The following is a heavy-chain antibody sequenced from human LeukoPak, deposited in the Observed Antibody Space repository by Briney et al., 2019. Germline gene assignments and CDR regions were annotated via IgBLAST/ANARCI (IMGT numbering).Heavy chain of an antibody. Sequence: SETLSLTCAVYGGSFSGYSWSWIRQPPGKGLEWIGEITHSGSTNYNPSLKSRVTISVDKSKNQFSLKLSSVTAADTAVYSCAREGLTGDLAIDYWGQGTLVTVSS. D-gene: IGHD7-27*01. V-gene: IGHV4-34*01. CDR2: ITHSGST. CDR3: AREGLTGDLAIDY. J-gene: IGHJ4*02. CDR1: GGSFSGYS.